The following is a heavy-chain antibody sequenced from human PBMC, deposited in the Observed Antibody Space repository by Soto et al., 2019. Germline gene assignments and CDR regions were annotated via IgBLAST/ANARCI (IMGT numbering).Heavy chain of an antibody. J-gene: IGHJ6*02. V-gene: IGHV1-69*13. CDR2: IIPIFGTA. CDR3: ARAQYAATISAYYYYGMDV. Sequence: SVKVSCKASGGTFSSYAISWVRQAPGQGLEWMGGIIPIFGTANYAQKFQGRVTITADESTSTAYMELSSLRSEDTAVYYCARAQYAATISAYYYYGMDVWGQGTTVTVSS. D-gene: IGHD5-12*01. CDR1: GGTFSSYA.